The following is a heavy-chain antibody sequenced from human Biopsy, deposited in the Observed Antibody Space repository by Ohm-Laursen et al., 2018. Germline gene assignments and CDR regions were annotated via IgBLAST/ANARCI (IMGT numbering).Heavy chain of an antibody. Sequence: TLSLTCTVSGGSISSYYWNWIRQTPGKGLEWIGYIYYSGSTNYNPSLKSRVTISVDTSKNQFSLRLNSVTAADTAVYYCARATNSTGWPYYYFYGMDVWGQGTTVTVSS. CDR1: GGSISSYY. J-gene: IGHJ6*02. D-gene: IGHD2/OR15-2a*01. CDR2: IYYSGST. V-gene: IGHV4-59*01. CDR3: ARATNSTGWPYYYFYGMDV.